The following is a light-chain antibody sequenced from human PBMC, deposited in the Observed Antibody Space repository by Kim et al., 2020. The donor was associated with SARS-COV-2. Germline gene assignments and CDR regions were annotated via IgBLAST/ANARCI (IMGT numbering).Light chain of an antibody. CDR3: SSHTTSSTYV. CDR1: SSDVGGSNS. CDR2: DSS. Sequence: GQSVTISGNATSSDVGGSNSVSWYQKNPGKAPKLMIYDSSGRASGVSNRFSGSQCGNTASLTISGLRAEDEADYYCSSHTTSSTYVFGSGTKVTVL. J-gene: IGLJ1*01. V-gene: IGLV2-14*03.